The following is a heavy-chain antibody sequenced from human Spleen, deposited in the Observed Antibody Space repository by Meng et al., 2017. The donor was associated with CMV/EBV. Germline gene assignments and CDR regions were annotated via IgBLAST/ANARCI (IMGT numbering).Heavy chain of an antibody. CDR2: INHSGST. D-gene: IGHD3-22*01. CDR1: GSFRGYY. V-gene: IGHV4-34*01. CDR3: ARGVHFDSNGYYFDWLDP. Sequence: GSFRGYYWSWIRQPPGKGLEWIGEINHSGSTNYNPSLKTRITISVDTSKNQFSLNVDSVTAADTAVYFCARGVHFDSNGYYFDWLDPWGQGTLVTVSS. J-gene: IGHJ5*02.